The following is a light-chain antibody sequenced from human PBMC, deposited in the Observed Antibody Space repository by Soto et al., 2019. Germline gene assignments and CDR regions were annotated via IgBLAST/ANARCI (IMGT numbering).Light chain of an antibody. CDR3: QQYSIYQT. Sequence: TQSPSTLYASVGERATVCCRTGQSVSSKLAWYQQKPGKAPKLLIYGASSRDTGIPQRFSGSGSGTEFTLTICSLQTDDFAYYYCQQYSIYQTFGQGTKVDI. CDR2: GAS. V-gene: IGKV1-5*01. J-gene: IGKJ1*01. CDR1: QSVSSK.